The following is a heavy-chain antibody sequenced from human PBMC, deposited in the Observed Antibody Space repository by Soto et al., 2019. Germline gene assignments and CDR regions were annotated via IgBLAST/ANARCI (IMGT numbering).Heavy chain of an antibody. V-gene: IGHV6-1*01. Sequence: QVQLQQSGPGLVKPSQTLSLTCAISGDSVSTNSATWDWIRQSPSSGLEWLGRTYYRSKWFNAYAVSVKGRISINPDTSNNQCSLQLNSVTPDDTAVYYCARLIGNSWLDSWGQGTLVTVSS. CDR2: TYYRSKWFN. CDR3: ARLIGNSWLDS. D-gene: IGHD2-8*01. CDR1: GDSVSTNSAT. J-gene: IGHJ5*01.